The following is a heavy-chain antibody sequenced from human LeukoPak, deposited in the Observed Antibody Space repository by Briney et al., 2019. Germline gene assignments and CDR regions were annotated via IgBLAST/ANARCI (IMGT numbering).Heavy chain of an antibody. CDR3: ARVRLADERAWAY. D-gene: IGHD3-3*02. CDR1: GYTFSDFY. V-gene: IGHV1-2*02. CDR2: ITPKSGDT. Sequence: GASMNVSCTASGYTFSDFYIHWVRQAPGQGLEYVGWITPKSGDTYSPQRFQGRVTMTRDASISTAYMELSSLRSDDTAVYFCARVRLADERAWAYWGQGTLVTVSS. J-gene: IGHJ4*02.